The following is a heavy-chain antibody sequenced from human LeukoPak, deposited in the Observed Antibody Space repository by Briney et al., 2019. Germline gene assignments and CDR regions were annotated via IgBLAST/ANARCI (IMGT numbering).Heavy chain of an antibody. Sequence: GGSLRLSCAASGFTLSSYCMHWVRQAPGKGLVWVSHLNGAGSITNYAASVKGRFTISRDIGKNTLYLQMNSLRAEDTAVYYCARGGNLGLFYWGQGILVTVSS. J-gene: IGHJ4*02. V-gene: IGHV3-74*01. CDR2: LNGAGSIT. CDR1: GFTLSSYC. D-gene: IGHD5-12*01. CDR3: ARGGNLGLFY.